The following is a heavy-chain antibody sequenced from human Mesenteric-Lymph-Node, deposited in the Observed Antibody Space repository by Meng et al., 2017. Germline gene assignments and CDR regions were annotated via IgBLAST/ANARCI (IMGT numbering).Heavy chain of an antibody. Sequence: ASVKVSCKASGYTFTSYDINWVRQATGQGLEWLGRMNPNSGATNNAQKFQGRVTMTRDTSISTAYMELTRLQSDDTAVYYCVRDVTRGGYWGQGTLVTVSS. CDR2: MNPNSGAT. V-gene: IGHV1-2*06. D-gene: IGHD2-2*01. J-gene: IGHJ4*02. CDR1: GYTFTSYD. CDR3: VRDVTRGGY.